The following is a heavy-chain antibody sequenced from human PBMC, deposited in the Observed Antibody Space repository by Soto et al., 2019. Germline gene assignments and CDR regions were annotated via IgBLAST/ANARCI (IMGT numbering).Heavy chain of an antibody. V-gene: IGHV3-23*01. Sequence: VQLLESGGGLVQPGGSLRLSCAASAFTFNTYAMGWVRQAPGKGLEWVSAISVSGVGTYYADSVKGRFTISRDTSKNTLYLQMNSLRADDTAVYYCAKSGGASPYYFDYWGRGTRVTVSS. CDR1: AFTFNTYA. D-gene: IGHD1-26*01. CDR3: AKSGGASPYYFDY. J-gene: IGHJ4*02. CDR2: ISVSGVGT.